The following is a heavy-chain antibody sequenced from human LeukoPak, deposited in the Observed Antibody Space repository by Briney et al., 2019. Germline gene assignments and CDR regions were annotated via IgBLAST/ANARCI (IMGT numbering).Heavy chain of an antibody. V-gene: IGHV1-2*02. D-gene: IGHD3/OR15-3a*01. CDR2: INPNSGGT. CDR1: GYTFTGYY. CDR3: ARDLLAGLGIDY. J-gene: IGHJ4*02. Sequence: ASVKVSCKASGYTFTGYYMHWVRQAPGQGLEWMGWINPNSGGTNYAQKLQGRVTMTRDTSISTAYMELSRLRSDDTAVYYCARDLLAGLGIDYWGQGTLVTVSS.